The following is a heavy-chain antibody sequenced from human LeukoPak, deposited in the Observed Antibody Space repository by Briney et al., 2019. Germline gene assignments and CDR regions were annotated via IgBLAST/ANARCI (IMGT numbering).Heavy chain of an antibody. J-gene: IGHJ4*02. D-gene: IGHD1-7*01. V-gene: IGHV1-18*01. CDR2: ISAYNGNT. Sequence: GASVKVSCKASGYTFTTYGISWVRQSPGQGLEWRRWISAYNGNTNYAQKLQGRVPMTTDTSTSTAYMELRSLRSDDTAVYYCARDNYEFGYWGQGTLVTVSS. CDR1: GYTFTTYG. CDR3: ARDNYEFGY.